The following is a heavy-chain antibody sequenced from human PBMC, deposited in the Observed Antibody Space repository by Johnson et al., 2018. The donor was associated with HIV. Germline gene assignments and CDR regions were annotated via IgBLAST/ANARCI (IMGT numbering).Heavy chain of an antibody. V-gene: IGHV3-49*03. CDR1: GFTFGDYA. CDR3: ARGGGCGGDGYSGYDAFDI. D-gene: IGHD2-21*01. J-gene: IGHJ3*02. Sequence: VQLVESGGGLVQPGRSLRLSCTASGFTFGDYAMNWFRQAPGKGLEWISFIRSKPYGGTTEYAASVKGRFTISRDDSKNTLYLQMNSLRPEDTAVYFCARGGGCGGDGYSGYDAFDIWGQGTMVTVSS. CDR2: IRSKPYGGTT.